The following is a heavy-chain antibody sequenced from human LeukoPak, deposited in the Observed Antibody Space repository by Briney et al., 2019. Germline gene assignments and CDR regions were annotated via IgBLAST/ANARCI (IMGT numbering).Heavy chain of an antibody. V-gene: IGHV3-30-3*01. J-gene: IGHJ4*02. CDR2: ISYDGSNK. CDR3: ARDQTSVATMPSTGDDY. D-gene: IGHD5-24*01. CDR1: GFTFSSYA. Sequence: GGSLRLSRAASGFTFSSYAMHWVRQAPGKGLEWVAVISYDGSNKYYADSVKGRFTISRDNSKNTLYLQMNSLRAEDTAVYYCARDQTSVATMPSTGDDYWGQGTLVTVSS.